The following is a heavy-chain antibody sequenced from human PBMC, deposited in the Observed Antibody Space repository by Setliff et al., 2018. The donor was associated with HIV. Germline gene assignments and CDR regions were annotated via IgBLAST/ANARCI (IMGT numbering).Heavy chain of an antibody. J-gene: IGHJ6*03. V-gene: IGHV4-34*01. CDR1: GGSFSGYY. Sequence: SETLSLTCAVYGGSFSGYYWSWIRQPPGKGLEWIGEINHSGSTNYNPSLKSRVTISVDTSKNQFSLKLSSVTAADTAVYYCARGRGVGVVQAARVRYSYYMDVWGKGTTVTVSS. D-gene: IGHD2-2*01. CDR3: ARGRGVGVVQAARVRYSYYMDV. CDR2: INHSGST.